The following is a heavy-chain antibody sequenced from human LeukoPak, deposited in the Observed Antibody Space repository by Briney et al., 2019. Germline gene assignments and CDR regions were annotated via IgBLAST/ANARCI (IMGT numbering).Heavy chain of an antibody. D-gene: IGHD3-16*01. Sequence: PGGSLRLSCAASGFPVSDNYMTWVRQAPGKGLEWASVIYNGGTTKYADPVKGRFIISRDNSRNMLYLQMNSLRVEDTAVYYCARWPTMGGRWGQGTLVTVSS. CDR2: IYNGGTT. V-gene: IGHV3-66*01. CDR3: ARWPTMGGR. CDR1: GFPVSDNY. J-gene: IGHJ4*02.